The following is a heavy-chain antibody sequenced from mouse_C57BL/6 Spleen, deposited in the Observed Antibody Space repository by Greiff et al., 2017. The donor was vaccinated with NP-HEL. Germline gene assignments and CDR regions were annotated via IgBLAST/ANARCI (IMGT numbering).Heavy chain of an antibody. CDR3: ARGLFDY. V-gene: IGHV1-59*01. J-gene: IGHJ2*01. Sequence: QVQLQQPGAELVRPGTSVKLSCKASGYTFPSYWMHWVKQRPGQGLEWIGVIDPSDSYTNYNQKFKGKATLTVDTSSSTAYMQLSSLTSVDSAVYYCARGLFDYWGQGTTLTVSS. CDR1: GYTFPSYW. CDR2: IDPSDSYT.